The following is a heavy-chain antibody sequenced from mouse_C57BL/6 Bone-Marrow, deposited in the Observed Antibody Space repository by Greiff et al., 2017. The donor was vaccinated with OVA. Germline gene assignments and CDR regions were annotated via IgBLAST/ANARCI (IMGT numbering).Heavy chain of an antibody. Sequence: VQLLESGAELARPGASVTLSCTASCFPFTRSGLSWVTQRPGQGLSLIGEIYPRSGYTFYNEKFKGKATLTADKSSSTAYMELRSLTSEDSAVYFCARAYYPGAYWGQGTLVTVSA. D-gene: IGHD2-10*01. CDR1: CFPFTRSG. V-gene: IGHV1-81*01. J-gene: IGHJ3*01. CDR3: ARAYYPGAY. CDR2: IYPRSGYT.